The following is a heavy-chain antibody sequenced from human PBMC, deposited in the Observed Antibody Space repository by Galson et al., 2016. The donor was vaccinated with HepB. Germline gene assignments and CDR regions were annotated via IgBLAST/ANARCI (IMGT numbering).Heavy chain of an antibody. CDR2: INGASTDI. Sequence: SLRLSCAASGFTFSDYYMNWIRQAPGKGLEWVSYINGASTDINYADSVRGRFTISRDNAKKSLYLQMNSLRADDTAMYYCAKVFRQYSYGYSGWYFDLWGRGTLVTVSS. J-gene: IGHJ2*01. CDR3: AKVFRQYSYGYSGWYFDL. D-gene: IGHD5-18*01. V-gene: IGHV3-11*06. CDR1: GFTFSDYY.